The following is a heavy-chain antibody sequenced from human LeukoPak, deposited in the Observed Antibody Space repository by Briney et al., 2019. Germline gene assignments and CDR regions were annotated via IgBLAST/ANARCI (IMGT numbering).Heavy chain of an antibody. CDR2: INPNNGDT. V-gene: IGHV1-2*02. D-gene: IGHD2-21*01. J-gene: IGHJ4*02. CDR1: GYTFTAQY. CDR3: ASYPRNIPTPPFDY. Sequence: ASVKVSCKASGYTFTAQYMHWVRQAPGQGLEWMGWINPNNGDTKYAQRFLGRFTMTRDTSTATAYMELSSLRSDDTAVYFCASYPRNIPTPPFDYWGQGTLVTVSS.